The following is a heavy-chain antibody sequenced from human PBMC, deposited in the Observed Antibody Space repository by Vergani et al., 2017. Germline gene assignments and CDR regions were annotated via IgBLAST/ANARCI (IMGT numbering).Heavy chain of an antibody. CDR3: VXDQPARNYYYGMDV. CDR2: IYYNGGT. Sequence: QVQLQESGPGLVKPSQTLALTCTVSGGSISSGDYYWSWIRQPPGKGLEWIGYIYYNGGTYYNPSLKSRVTISVDTSKNQFSLKLSSVTAADTAVYYCVXDQPARNYYYGMDVWGQGTTVTVSS. J-gene: IGHJ6*02. D-gene: IGHD1-14*01. CDR1: GGSISSGDYY. V-gene: IGHV4-30-4*08.